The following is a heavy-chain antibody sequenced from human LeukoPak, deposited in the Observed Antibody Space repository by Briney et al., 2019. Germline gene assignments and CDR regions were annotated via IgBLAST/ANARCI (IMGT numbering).Heavy chain of an antibody. Sequence: SETLSLTCAVYGGSFSGYYWSWIRQPPGKGLEWIGEINHSGSTNYNPPLKSRVTISVDTSKNQFSLKLSSVTAADTAVYYCARGKGVGATATLYYFDYWGQGTLVTVSS. D-gene: IGHD1-26*01. CDR2: INHSGST. CDR1: GGSFSGYY. J-gene: IGHJ4*02. V-gene: IGHV4-34*01. CDR3: ARGKGVGATATLYYFDY.